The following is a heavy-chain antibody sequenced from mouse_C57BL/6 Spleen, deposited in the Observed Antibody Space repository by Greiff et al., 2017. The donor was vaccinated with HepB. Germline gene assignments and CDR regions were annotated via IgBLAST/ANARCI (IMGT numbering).Heavy chain of an antibody. J-gene: IGHJ2*01. D-gene: IGHD4-1*01. CDR1: GYTFTDYE. CDR2: IDPETGGT. CDR3: TRHWDVGDYFDY. V-gene: IGHV1-15*01. Sequence: ESGAELVRPGASVTLSCKASGYTFTDYEMHWVKQTPVHGLEWIGAIDPETGGTAYNQKFKGKAILTADKSSSTAYMELRSLTSEDSAVYYCTRHWDVGDYFDYWGQGTTLTVSS.